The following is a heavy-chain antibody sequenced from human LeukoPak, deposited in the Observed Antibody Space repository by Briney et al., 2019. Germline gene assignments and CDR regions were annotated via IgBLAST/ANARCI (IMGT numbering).Heavy chain of an antibody. V-gene: IGHV3-30*03. CDR2: ISFDGRIK. J-gene: IGHJ4*02. CDR3: ARGHGDYIDY. D-gene: IGHD4-17*01. CDR1: GFTFSSCG. Sequence: PGRSLRLSCAASGFTFSSCGMHWVRQSPGKGLEWVAVISFDGRIKYYGDSVKGRFTISRDNAKNTLYLQMNSLRAEDTAVYYCARGHGDYIDYWGQGTLVTVSS.